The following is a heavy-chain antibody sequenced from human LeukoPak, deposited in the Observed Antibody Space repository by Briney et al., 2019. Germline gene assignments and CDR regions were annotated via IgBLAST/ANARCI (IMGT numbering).Heavy chain of an antibody. V-gene: IGHV3-33*01. D-gene: IGHD2-21*02. CDR3: ATVRGCGGDCYYIDY. CDR1: GFTFRSYG. J-gene: IGHJ4*02. Sequence: GGSLRLSCAASGFTFRSYGMHWVRQAPGKGLEWVAIIWYDGSNKYYADSVKGRITISRDNSKNMLYLQMNSLRAEDTAVYYCATVRGCGGDCYYIDYWGQGTLVTVSS. CDR2: IWYDGSNK.